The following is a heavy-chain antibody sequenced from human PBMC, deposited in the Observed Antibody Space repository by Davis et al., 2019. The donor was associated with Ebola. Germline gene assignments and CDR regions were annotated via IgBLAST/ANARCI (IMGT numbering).Heavy chain of an antibody. Sequence: SETLSLTCTVSGASISSHYWSWIRQPPGKGLEWIGNIHSSGTTNYNPSLRSRVTTSVDTSKNQFSLKVNSVTAADTAVYYCARLTTVTADHWYFDLWGRGTLVTVSS. CDR1: GASISSHY. V-gene: IGHV4-59*11. J-gene: IGHJ2*01. CDR2: IHSSGTT. CDR3: ARLTTVTADHWYFDL. D-gene: IGHD4-17*01.